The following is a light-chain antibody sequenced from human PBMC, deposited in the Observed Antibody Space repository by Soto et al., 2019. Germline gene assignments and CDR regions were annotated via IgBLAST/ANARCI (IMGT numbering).Light chain of an antibody. J-gene: IGLJ1*01. CDR2: DVS. V-gene: IGLV2-14*03. CDR3: NPFTTTNTYV. CDR1: SSDVGGFDH. Sequence: QSVLTKLTYGSSFPLQSNTISSTENSSDVGGFDHVSWYQQHPGKVPRLLIYDVSSRPSGVSDRFSGSKSGNTASLTISGLQAEDEADYYCNPFTTTNTYVFGTGTRSPS.